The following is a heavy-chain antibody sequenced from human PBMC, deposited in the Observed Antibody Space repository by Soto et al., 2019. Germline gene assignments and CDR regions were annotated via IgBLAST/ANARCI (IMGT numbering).Heavy chain of an antibody. V-gene: IGHV4-59*01. J-gene: IGHJ4*02. CDR2: IYYSGST. CDR3: AREGNYFDY. Sequence: PSETLSLTCTVSGGSISSYYWSWIRQPPGKGLEWIGYIYYSGSTNYNPSLKSRVTISVDTSKNQFSLKLSSVTAADTAVYYCAREGNYFDYWGQGTLVTVSS. CDR1: GGSISSYY. D-gene: IGHD3-10*01.